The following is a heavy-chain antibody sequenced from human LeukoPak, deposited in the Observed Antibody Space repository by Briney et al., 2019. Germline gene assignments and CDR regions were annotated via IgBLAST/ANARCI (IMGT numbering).Heavy chain of an antibody. Sequence: GESLKLSCKGFRYSFSNYWIGWVLQMPGKGLEWMGIIYPGDSDTRYSPSFQGQVTISADKSISTAYQQWSSLTTSDTAMYYCARHVDGNSDCTLDYWGQGTLVTVSS. CDR3: ARHVDGNSDCTLDY. CDR2: IYPGDSDT. J-gene: IGHJ4*02. D-gene: IGHD3-9*01. CDR1: RYSFSNYW. V-gene: IGHV5-51*01.